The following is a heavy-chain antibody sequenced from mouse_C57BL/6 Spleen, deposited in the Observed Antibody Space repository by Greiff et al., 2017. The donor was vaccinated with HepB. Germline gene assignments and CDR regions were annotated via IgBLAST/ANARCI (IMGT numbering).Heavy chain of an antibody. CDR2: INPNNGGT. Sequence: EVQLQQSGPELVKPGASVKIPCKASGYTFTDYNMDWVKQSHGKSLEWIGDINPNNGGTIYNQKFKGKATLTVDKSSSTAYMELRSLTSEDTAVYYCARTPHYYGSSYYAMDYWGRGTSVTVSS. CDR1: GYTFTDYN. CDR3: ARTPHYYGSSYYAMDY. J-gene: IGHJ4*01. D-gene: IGHD1-1*01. V-gene: IGHV1-18*01.